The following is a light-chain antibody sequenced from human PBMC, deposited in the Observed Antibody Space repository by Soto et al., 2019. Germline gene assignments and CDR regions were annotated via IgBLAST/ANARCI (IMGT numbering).Light chain of an antibody. CDR3: QQSYIPPYT. CDR2: SSG. CDR1: QRITTY. J-gene: IGKJ2*01. V-gene: IGKV1-39*01. Sequence: IHMTQSPSSLSASVGDRVTITCRARQRITTYLNCYQQKPGEAPKLLISSSGTLQRGVPSRFTGSGSGTDFTLTLPGLHPADFATCLCQQSYIPPYTCGQGPKLEIK.